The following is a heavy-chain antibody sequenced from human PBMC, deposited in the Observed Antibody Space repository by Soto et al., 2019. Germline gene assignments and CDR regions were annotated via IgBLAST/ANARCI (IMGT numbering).Heavy chain of an antibody. Sequence: QVQLVQSGAEVKKPGASVKGSCKASGYTFTSYYMHWVRQAPGQGLEWMGIINPSGGSTSYAQKFQGRVTMTRDTSTSTVYMELSSLRSEDTAVYYCARDGLYYDSSGYTADAFDIWGQGTMVTVSS. V-gene: IGHV1-46*01. CDR3: ARDGLYYDSSGYTADAFDI. CDR1: GYTFTSYY. CDR2: INPSGGST. D-gene: IGHD3-22*01. J-gene: IGHJ3*02.